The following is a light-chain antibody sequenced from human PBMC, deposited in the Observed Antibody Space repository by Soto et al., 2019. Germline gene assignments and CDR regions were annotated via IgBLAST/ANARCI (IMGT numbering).Light chain of an antibody. CDR2: EVS. J-gene: IGLJ1*01. CDR1: SSDVGGYNY. CDR3: SSYAGSNNSLYV. V-gene: IGLV2-8*01. Sequence: QSVLTQPPSASGSPGQSVTISCTGTSSDVGGYNYVSWYQQHPGKAPKLMIYEVSKRPSGVPDRFSGSKSGNTASLTVSGLQAEDEADYYCSSYAGSNNSLYVFGTGTKVTAL.